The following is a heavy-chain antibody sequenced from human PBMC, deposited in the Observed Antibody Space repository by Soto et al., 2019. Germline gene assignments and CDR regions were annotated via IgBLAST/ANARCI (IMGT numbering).Heavy chain of an antibody. V-gene: IGHV1-8*01. CDR3: ASVPAAMFEASFDY. Sequence: QVQLVQSGAEVKKPGASVKVSCKASGYTFTSYDINWVRQATGQGLEWMGWMNPNSGNTGYAQKCQGRVTRTRNTSISTADMELSSLRSEDTAVYYCASVPAAMFEASFDYWGQGTLVTVSS. CDR1: GYTFTSYD. CDR2: MNPNSGNT. J-gene: IGHJ4*02. D-gene: IGHD2-2*01.